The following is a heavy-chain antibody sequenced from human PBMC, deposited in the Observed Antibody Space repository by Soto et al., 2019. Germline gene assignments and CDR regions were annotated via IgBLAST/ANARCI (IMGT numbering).Heavy chain of an antibody. CDR2: IYYSGST. D-gene: IGHD6-19*01. CDR1: GGSIKTGTYY. J-gene: IGHJ4*02. CDR3: ARDRSGYYFDT. Sequence: SETLSLTCTVSGGSIKTGTYYWSWIRQHPGKGLEWIGYIYYSGSTYYNPSLKSRVTTSVDTSKNQFSLKLSSVTAADTAVYYCARDRSGYYFDTWCQGTLVTVSS. V-gene: IGHV4-31*03.